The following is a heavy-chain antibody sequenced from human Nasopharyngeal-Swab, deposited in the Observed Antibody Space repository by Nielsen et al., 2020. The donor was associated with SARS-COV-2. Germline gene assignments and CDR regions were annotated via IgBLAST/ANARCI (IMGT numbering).Heavy chain of an antibody. D-gene: IGHD6-13*01. V-gene: IGHV3-48*02. Sequence: GGSLRLSCAASGFTFNSYGMNWVRQAPGKGLQWASYISGSTGTIYYADSVKGRFTISRDNAKNSLYLQMNSLREEDTAVYYCARNLASRSSSWCFDYWGQGTLVTVSS. CDR1: GFTFNSYG. J-gene: IGHJ4*02. CDR2: ISGSTGTI. CDR3: ARNLASRSSSWCFDY.